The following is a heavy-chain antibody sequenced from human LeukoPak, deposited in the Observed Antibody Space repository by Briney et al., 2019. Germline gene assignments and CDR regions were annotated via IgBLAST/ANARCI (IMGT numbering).Heavy chain of an antibody. J-gene: IGHJ4*02. CDR1: GFTFSSYG. D-gene: IGHD4-17*01. CDR2: ISGSGGST. V-gene: IGHV3-23*01. CDR3: ARLPYGEYFDY. Sequence: PGGSLRLSCAASGFTFSSYGMHWVRQAPGKGLEWVSAISGSGGSTYYADSVKGRFTISRDKSKNTLYLQMNSLRAEDTAVYYCARLPYGEYFDYWGQGTLVTVSS.